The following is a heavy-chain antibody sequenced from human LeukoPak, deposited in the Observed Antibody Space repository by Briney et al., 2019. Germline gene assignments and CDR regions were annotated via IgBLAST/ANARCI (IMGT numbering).Heavy chain of an antibody. CDR1: GFTFSSYS. CDR2: ISSSSSYI. V-gene: IGHV3-21*04. Sequence: PGGSLRLSCAASGFTFSSYSMNWVRQAPGKGLEWVSSISSSSSYIYYADSVKGRFTISRDNAKNSLYLQMNSLRSDDTAVYYCARDLFLARKRATVFSTWGQGTLVTVSS. CDR3: ARDLFLARKRATVFST. D-gene: IGHD4-17*01. J-gene: IGHJ4*02.